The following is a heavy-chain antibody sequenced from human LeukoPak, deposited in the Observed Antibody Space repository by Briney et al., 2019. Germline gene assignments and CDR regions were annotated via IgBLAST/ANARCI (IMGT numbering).Heavy chain of an antibody. J-gene: IGHJ3*02. CDR2: GST. Sequence: GSTNYNPSLKSRVTISVDTSKNQFSLKLSSVTAVDTAVYYCARDRAFDIWGQGTMVTVSS. V-gene: IGHV4-61*02. CDR3: ARDRAFDI.